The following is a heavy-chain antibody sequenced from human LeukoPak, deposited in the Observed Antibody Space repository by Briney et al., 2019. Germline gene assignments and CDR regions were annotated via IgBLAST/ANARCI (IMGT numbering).Heavy chain of an antibody. CDR1: GFTFSTYV. V-gene: IGHV3-23*01. J-gene: IGHJ4*02. Sequence: RGSLRLSCAASGFTFSTYVMNWFRQAPGKGLEWVSTISVGAEYIFYADSVKGRFTISRDDSNNALYLQMHSLRAEDTALYYCVSGPPFLKYFEYWGQGTLVTVSS. CDR2: ISVGAEYI. D-gene: IGHD3-3*01. CDR3: VSGPPFLKYFEY.